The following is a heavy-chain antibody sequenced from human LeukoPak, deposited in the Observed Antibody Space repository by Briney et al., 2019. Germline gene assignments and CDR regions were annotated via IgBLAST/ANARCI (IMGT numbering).Heavy chain of an antibody. V-gene: IGHV3-21*01. CDR1: GFTFSDHY. CDR2: ISSSSSYI. CDR3: ARDRGFEYFDY. J-gene: IGHJ4*02. Sequence: PGGSLRLSCAASGFTFSDHYMDWVRQAPGKGLEWVSSISSSSSYIYYAYSVKGRFTISRDNAKNSLYLQMNSLRAEDTAVYYCARDRGFEYFDYWGQGTLVTVSS.